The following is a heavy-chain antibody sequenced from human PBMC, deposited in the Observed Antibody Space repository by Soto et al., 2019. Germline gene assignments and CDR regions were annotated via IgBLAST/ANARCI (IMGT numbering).Heavy chain of an antibody. Sequence: ASVKVSCKASGGTFSSYTISWVRQAPGQGLEWMGRIIPILGIANYAQKFQGRVTITADKSTSTAYMELSSLRSEDTAVYYCARELESAAAGFDPWGQGTLVTVSS. CDR2: IIPILGIA. J-gene: IGHJ5*02. V-gene: IGHV1-69*04. CDR1: GGTFSSYT. D-gene: IGHD6-13*01. CDR3: ARELESAAAGFDP.